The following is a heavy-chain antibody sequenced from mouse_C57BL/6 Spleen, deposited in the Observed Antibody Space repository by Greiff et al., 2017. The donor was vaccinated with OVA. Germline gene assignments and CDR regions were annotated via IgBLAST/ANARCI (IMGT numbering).Heavy chain of an antibody. CDR2: IDPSDSYT. J-gene: IGHJ3*01. Sequence: QVHVKQPGAELVMPGASVKLSCKASGYTFTSYWMHWVKQRPGQGLEWIGEIDPSDSYTNYNQKFKGKSTLTVDKSSSTAYMQLSSLTSEDSAVYYCARGPAWFAYWGQGTLVTVSA. V-gene: IGHV1-69*01. CDR3: ARGPAWFAY. CDR1: GYTFTSYW.